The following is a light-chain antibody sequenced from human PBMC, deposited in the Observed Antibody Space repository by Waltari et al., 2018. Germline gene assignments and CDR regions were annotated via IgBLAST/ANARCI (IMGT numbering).Light chain of an antibody. V-gene: IGKV3-20*01. Sequence: EIVLTQSPGTLSLSPGASATLACRASQSVSRTLAWYQQKPGQAPRLLIYDASSRATGIPDRFSGSGSGTDFSLTITRLEPEDFAVYYCQHYVSLPVTFGQGTKVEIK. CDR2: DAS. J-gene: IGKJ1*01. CDR3: QHYVSLPVT. CDR1: QSVSRT.